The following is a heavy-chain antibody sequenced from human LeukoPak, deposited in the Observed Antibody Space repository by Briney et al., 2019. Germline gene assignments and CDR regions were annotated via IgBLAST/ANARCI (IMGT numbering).Heavy chain of an antibody. CDR3: ARHEDTALVVSPFDY. CDR2: IYHSGST. J-gene: IGHJ4*02. D-gene: IGHD5-18*01. V-gene: IGHV4-38-2*02. CDR1: GYSISSGYY. Sequence: SETLSLTCTVSGYSISSGYYWGWIRQPPGKGLEWIGSIYHSGSTYYNPSLKSRVTISVDTSKNQFSLKLSSVTAADTAVYYCARHEDTALVVSPFDYWGQGTLVTVSS.